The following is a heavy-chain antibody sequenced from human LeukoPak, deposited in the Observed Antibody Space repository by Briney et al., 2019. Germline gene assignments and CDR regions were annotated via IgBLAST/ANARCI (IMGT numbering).Heavy chain of an antibody. D-gene: IGHD3-10*01. CDR2: IYTSGST. V-gene: IGHV4-61*02. Sequence: PSETLSLTCTVSGGSISSGSYYWSWIRQPAGKGLEWIGRIYTSGSTNYNPSLKSRVTISVDTSKNQFSLKLSSVTAADTAVYYCARDGWFREYYFDYWGQGTLVTVSS. J-gene: IGHJ4*02. CDR3: ARDGWFREYYFDY. CDR1: GGSISSGSYY.